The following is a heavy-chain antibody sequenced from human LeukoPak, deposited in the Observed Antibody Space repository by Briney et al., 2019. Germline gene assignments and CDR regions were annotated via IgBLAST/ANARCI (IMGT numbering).Heavy chain of an antibody. CDR2: ISGSGTTT. CDR3: AKDQSFSD. J-gene: IGHJ4*02. D-gene: IGHD3-3*02. V-gene: IGHV3-23*01. Sequence: MXXVRQPPGKGLEWVATISGSGTTTNYADSVKGRFTVSRDIFRNTLYLQMSSLRAEDTAIYYCAKDQSFSDWGQGTLVTVSS.